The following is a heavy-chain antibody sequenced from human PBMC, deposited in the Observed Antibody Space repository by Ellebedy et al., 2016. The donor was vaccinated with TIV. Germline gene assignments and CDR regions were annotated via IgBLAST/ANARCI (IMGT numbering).Heavy chain of an antibody. D-gene: IGHD2/OR15-2a*01. CDR3: ARAGEYCDFPQNCYAMDV. V-gene: IGHV3-53*01. CDR1: GLAVSSNY. Sequence: GESLKISCAASGLAVSSNYMTWVRQAPGRGLEWVPLIYIDGNTNYADSVRGRFTISRDSSKNTLDLQMNSLRAEDTAVYYCARAGEYCDFPQNCYAMDVWGQGTTVTVS. J-gene: IGHJ6*02. CDR2: IYIDGNT.